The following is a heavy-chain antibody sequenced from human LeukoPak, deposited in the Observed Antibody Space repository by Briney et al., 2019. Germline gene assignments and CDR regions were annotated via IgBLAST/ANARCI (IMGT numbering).Heavy chain of an antibody. CDR2: ISHSGTT. V-gene: IGHV4-59*01. D-gene: IGHD5-12*01. Sequence: SETLSLTCIVSGGSISSYSWNWIRQSPGKGLEWVGYISHSGTTSYNSYLRSRVTISVDTSKNQFSLKLSSVTAADTAVYYCARDSGFGWLRSNAFDIWGQGTMVTVSS. CDR3: ARDSGFGWLRSNAFDI. CDR1: GGSISSYS. J-gene: IGHJ3*02.